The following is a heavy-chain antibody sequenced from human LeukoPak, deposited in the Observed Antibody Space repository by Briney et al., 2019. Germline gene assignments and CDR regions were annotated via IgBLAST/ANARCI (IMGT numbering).Heavy chain of an antibody. J-gene: IGHJ4*02. Sequence: ASVKVSCKASGYIFTEYDIKWVRQTAGQGPELMGWINPNSYNKAYTGKFQGRLTMTTNTSTTTVYMELSSLRSEDTAIYYCARGATFQRQALAYWGQGTLVIVSS. V-gene: IGHV1-8*01. CDR3: ARGATFQRQALAY. D-gene: IGHD3-16*01. CDR2: INPNSYNK. CDR1: GYIFTEYD.